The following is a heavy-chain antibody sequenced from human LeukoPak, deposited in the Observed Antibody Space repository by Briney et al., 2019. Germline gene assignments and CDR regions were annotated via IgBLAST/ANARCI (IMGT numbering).Heavy chain of an antibody. D-gene: IGHD3-16*01. J-gene: IGHJ4*02. CDR2: ISGSGGST. Sequence: GGSLRLSCAASGFTFSSYGMSWVRQAPGKGLEWVSAISGSGGSTYYADSVKGRFTISRDNSKNTLYLQMNSLRAEDTAAYYCAKRGGMYPAHYFDYWGQGTLVTVSS. V-gene: IGHV3-23*01. CDR3: AKRGGMYPAHYFDY. CDR1: GFTFSSYG.